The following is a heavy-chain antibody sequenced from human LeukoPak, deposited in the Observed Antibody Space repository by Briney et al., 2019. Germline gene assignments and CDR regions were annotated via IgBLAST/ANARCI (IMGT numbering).Heavy chain of an antibody. Sequence: SETLSLTCTVSGGSISSSSYYWGWIRQPPGTGLEWIGSIYYSGSTYYNPSLKSRVTISVDTSKNQFSLKLSSVTAADTAVYYCARPRGYCSGGSCYFDYWGQGTLVTVSS. CDR1: GGSISSSSYY. CDR2: IYYSGST. V-gene: IGHV4-39*01. CDR3: ARPRGYCSGGSCYFDY. J-gene: IGHJ4*02. D-gene: IGHD2-15*01.